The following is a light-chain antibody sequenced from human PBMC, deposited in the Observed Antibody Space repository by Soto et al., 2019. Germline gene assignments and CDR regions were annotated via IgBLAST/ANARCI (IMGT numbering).Light chain of an antibody. V-gene: IGKV3-11*01. J-gene: IGKJ2*01. CDR3: QQRSNWSPPFT. CDR1: QSVGSY. CDR2: DAF. Sequence: NFLTQSPATLSLSPGERATLSCRASQSVGSYLAWYQQKPGQAPRLLIYDAFQRATGIPARFSGSGSGTDFTLTISSLEPEDFAVYYCQQRSNWSPPFTFGPGTKVEMK.